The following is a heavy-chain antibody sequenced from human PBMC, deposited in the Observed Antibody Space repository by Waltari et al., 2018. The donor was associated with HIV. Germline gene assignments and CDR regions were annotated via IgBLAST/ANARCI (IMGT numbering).Heavy chain of an antibody. CDR2: ISWNSGSI. V-gene: IGHV3-9*01. J-gene: IGHJ4*02. CDR3: AKGPTLTSPPTYFNY. Sequence: EVHLVESGGGLVQPGRSLRLSCAASGFTLAGYALHWVRQTPGKGLEWCSGISWNSGSIGYADSVNGRFTISRDNAKNSLFLQMNSLRPEDTAFYYCAKGPTLTSPPTYFNYWGQGTLVTVSS. D-gene: IGHD2-2*01. CDR1: GFTLAGYA.